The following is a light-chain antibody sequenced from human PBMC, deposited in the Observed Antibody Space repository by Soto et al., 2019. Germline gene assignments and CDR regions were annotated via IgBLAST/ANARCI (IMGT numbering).Light chain of an antibody. CDR1: QSIGSW. J-gene: IGKJ1*01. Sequence: DIQMTQSPSTLSASVGDRVTITCRASQSIGSWLAWYQQKPGKAPKLLIYKASTLESGVPSRVSGSGSGTEFALTISSLQPDDFATYYCQQYDSYSTFGQGTKVEIK. CDR2: KAS. V-gene: IGKV1-5*03. CDR3: QQYDSYST.